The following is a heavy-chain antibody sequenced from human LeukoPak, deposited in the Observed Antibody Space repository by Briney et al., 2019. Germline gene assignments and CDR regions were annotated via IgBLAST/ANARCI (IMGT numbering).Heavy chain of an antibody. D-gene: IGHD2-15*01. CDR1: GGSFSGYY. Sequence: SETLSLTCAVYGGSFSGYYWSWIRKPPGKGLEWIGEINHSGSTNYNPSLKSRVTISVDTSKNQFSLKLSSVTAADTAVYYCARGYCSGGSCGSTYYYYGMDVWGKGTTVTVSS. CDR2: INHSGST. CDR3: ARGYCSGGSCGSTYYYYGMDV. V-gene: IGHV4-34*01. J-gene: IGHJ6*04.